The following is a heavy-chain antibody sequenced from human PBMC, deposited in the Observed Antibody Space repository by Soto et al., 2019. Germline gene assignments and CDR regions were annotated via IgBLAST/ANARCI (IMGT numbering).Heavy chain of an antibody. Sequence: SETLSLTCAVSGGSISSSNWWSWVRQPPGKGLEWIGEIYHSGSTNYNPSLKSRVTISVDKSKNQFSLKLSSVTAADTAVYYCAREEEMATKDYFDYWGQGTLVTVSS. CDR2: IYHSGST. CDR1: GGSISSSNW. V-gene: IGHV4-4*02. J-gene: IGHJ4*02. D-gene: IGHD5-12*01. CDR3: AREEEMATKDYFDY.